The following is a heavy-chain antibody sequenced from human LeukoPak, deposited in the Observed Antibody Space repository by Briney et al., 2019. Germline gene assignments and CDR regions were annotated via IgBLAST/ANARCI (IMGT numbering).Heavy chain of an antibody. V-gene: IGHV4-39*01. Sequence: SETLSLTCTVSDGSISSSSYYCGWIRQPPGEALGWIESIYNSGSTYYNSSLKSRVTISVDTSKNQFSLKLSSVTAADTAVYYCARSKILRYFDWLLLDYWGQGILVTVSS. J-gene: IGHJ4*02. CDR3: ARSKILRYFDWLLLDY. CDR2: IYNSGST. CDR1: DGSISSSSYY. D-gene: IGHD3-9*01.